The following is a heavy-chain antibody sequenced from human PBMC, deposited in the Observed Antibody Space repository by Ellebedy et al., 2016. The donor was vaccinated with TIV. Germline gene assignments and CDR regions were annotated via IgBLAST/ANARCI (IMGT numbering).Heavy chain of an antibody. CDR1: GFTFDSYA. Sequence: GESLKISCVASGFTFDSYAMHWVRQAPGKGLEWVAVISHDGSSQYYADSVKGRFTVSRDNSMTTVYLEMNSLRAEDTALYYCARDLDKSIGWYGGAAYWGQGTQVTVSS. J-gene: IGHJ4*02. D-gene: IGHD6-19*01. V-gene: IGHV3-30-3*01. CDR3: ARDLDKSIGWYGGAAY. CDR2: ISHDGSSQ.